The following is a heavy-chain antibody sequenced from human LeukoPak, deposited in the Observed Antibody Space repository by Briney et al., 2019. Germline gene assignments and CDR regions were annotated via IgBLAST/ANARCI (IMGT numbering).Heavy chain of an antibody. Sequence: AGGSLRLSCAASGFTFSSDSMNWVRQPPAKGLEWVSSISSSSSYIYYADSVKGRFTISRDNAKNSLYLQMNSLRAEDTAVYYCARDRAYGDYLYGMDVWGQGTTVTVSS. CDR3: ARDRAYGDYLYGMDV. V-gene: IGHV3-21*01. J-gene: IGHJ6*02. D-gene: IGHD4-17*01. CDR1: GFTFSSDS. CDR2: ISSSSSYI.